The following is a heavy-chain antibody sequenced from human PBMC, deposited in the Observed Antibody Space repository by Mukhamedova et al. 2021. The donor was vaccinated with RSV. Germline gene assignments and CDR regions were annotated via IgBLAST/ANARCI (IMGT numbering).Heavy chain of an antibody. V-gene: IGHV3-30*01. J-gene: IGHJ4*02. CDR3: ARASVVVPAAMGVFDY. D-gene: IGHD2-2*01. CDR2: GSNK. Sequence: GSNKYYADSVKGRFTISRDNSKNTLYLQMNSLRAEDTAVYYCARASVVVPAAMGVFDYWGQGTLVTVSS.